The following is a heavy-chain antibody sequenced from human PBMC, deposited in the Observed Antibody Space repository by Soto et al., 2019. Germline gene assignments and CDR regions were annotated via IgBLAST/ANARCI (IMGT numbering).Heavy chain of an antibody. D-gene: IGHD2-8*01. V-gene: IGHV1-2*04. CDR3: ARGHSTDCSNGVCSFFYNHEMDA. CDR1: GYSFTDYH. J-gene: IGHJ6*02. CDR2: INPKSGGT. Sequence: ASVKVSCKASGYSFTDYHIHWVRQAPGQGLEWLGRINPKSGGTSTAQKFQGWVTMTRDRSISTVYMELTRLRSDDTAVYFCARGHSTDCSNGVCSFFYNHEMDAWGQGTTVTVSS.